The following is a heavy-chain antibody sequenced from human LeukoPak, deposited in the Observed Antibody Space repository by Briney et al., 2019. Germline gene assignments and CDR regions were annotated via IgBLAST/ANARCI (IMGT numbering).Heavy chain of an antibody. V-gene: IGHV1-2*02. CDR1: GYTFTGYY. D-gene: IGHD4-23*01. Sequence: ASVKVSCKASGYTFTGYYMHWVRQAPGQGLEWMGWINPNSGGTNYAQKFQGRVTMTRDTSISTAYTELSRLRSDDTAVYYCARDDTAGGNPSDYWGQGTLVTVSS. J-gene: IGHJ4*02. CDR3: ARDDTAGGNPSDY. CDR2: INPNSGGT.